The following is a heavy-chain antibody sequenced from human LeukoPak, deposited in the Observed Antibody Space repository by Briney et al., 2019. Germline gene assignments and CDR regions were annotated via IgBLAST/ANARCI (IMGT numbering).Heavy chain of an antibody. CDR3: AREYGSGSFFPPGGMDV. Sequence: GGSLRLSCAASGFTFSSYSMNWVRQAPGKGLEWVSYISSSSSTIYYADSVKGRFTISRDNAKNSLYLQMSSLRAEDTAVYYCAREYGSGSFFPPGGMDVRGQGTTVTVSS. D-gene: IGHD3-10*01. CDR2: ISSSSSTI. CDR1: GFTFSSYS. J-gene: IGHJ6*02. V-gene: IGHV3-48*04.